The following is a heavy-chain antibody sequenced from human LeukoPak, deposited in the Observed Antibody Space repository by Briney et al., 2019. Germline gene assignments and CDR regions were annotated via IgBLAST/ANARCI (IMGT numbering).Heavy chain of an antibody. V-gene: IGHV1-2*02. Sequence: ASVKVSCKASGYTFTGYYMHWVRQAPGQGLEWWGWTNPKGGGTNYAQKFQGRVTMTRDTSISTAYMELSRLRSDDTAVYYCARDHNWLVMIFGVVGKNWFDPWGQGTLVTVSS. D-gene: IGHD3-3*01. CDR2: TNPKGGGT. CDR3: ARDHNWLVMIFGVVGKNWFDP. J-gene: IGHJ5*02. CDR1: GYTFTGYY.